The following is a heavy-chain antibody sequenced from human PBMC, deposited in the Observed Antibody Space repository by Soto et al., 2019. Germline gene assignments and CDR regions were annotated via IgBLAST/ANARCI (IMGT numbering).Heavy chain of an antibody. V-gene: IGHV3-30*18. J-gene: IGHJ4*02. CDR1: GFTFSSYG. Sequence: QVQLVESGGGVVQPGRSLRLSCAASGFTFSSYGMHWVRQATGKGLEWVAVISYDGSNKYYADSVKGRFTISRDNSKNTLNLPMNILRAEDTAEDYFANEGGRNGDYGGGFDYWGQGTLVTVSS. CDR2: ISYDGSNK. CDR3: ANEGGRNGDYGGGFDY. D-gene: IGHD4-17*01.